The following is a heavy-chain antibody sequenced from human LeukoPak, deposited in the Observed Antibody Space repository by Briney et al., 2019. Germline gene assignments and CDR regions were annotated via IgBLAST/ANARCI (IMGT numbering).Heavy chain of an antibody. CDR2: ISSSGDTT. CDR1: GFTFGSYA. D-gene: IGHD4-11*01. Sequence: GGSLRLSCAASGFTFGSYAISWVRQAPGKGLEWVSAISSSGDTTLYVDSVKGRFAISRDNSKNTLYLQMSGLRPEDTAIYYCAKGDYSDYKLIDYWGQGTLVTVSS. J-gene: IGHJ4*02. CDR3: AKGDYSDYKLIDY. V-gene: IGHV3-23*01.